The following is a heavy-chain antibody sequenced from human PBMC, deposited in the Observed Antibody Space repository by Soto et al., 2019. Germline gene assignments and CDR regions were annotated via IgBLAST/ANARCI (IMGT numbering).Heavy chain of an antibody. D-gene: IGHD1-7*01. CDR2: INPNSGGT. J-gene: IGHJ6*02. CDR3: ARDYITGTTHLYYYYYGMDV. V-gene: IGHV1-2*02. CDR1: GYTFTGYY. Sequence: ASVKVSCKASGYTFTGYYMHWVRQAPGQGLEWMGWINPNSGGTNYAQKFQGRVTMTRDTSISTAYMELSRLRSDDTAVYYCARDYITGTTHLYYYYYGMDVWGQGTTVTVSS.